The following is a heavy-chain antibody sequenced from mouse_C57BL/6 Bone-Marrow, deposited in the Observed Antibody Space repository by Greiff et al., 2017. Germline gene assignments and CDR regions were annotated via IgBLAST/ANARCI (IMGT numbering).Heavy chain of an antibody. J-gene: IGHJ3*01. V-gene: IGHV2-5*01. Sequence: QVQLKESGPGLVQPSQSLSITCTVSGFSLTSYGVHWVRQSPGKGLEWLGVIWRGGSTDYNAAFMSRLSITKDNSKSQVFFKMNSLQADDTAIYYGAKGGLTTGVEEAWFAYWGQGTLVTVSA. CDR3: AKGGLTTGVEEAWFAY. D-gene: IGHD1-1*01. CDR1: GFSLTSYG. CDR2: IWRGGST.